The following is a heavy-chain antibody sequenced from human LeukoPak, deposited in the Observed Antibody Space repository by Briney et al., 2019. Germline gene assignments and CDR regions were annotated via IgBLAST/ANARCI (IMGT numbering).Heavy chain of an antibody. CDR1: GYSFTSYW. CDR2: IYPGDSDT. CDR3: ARVRNTAEARYYFDS. D-gene: IGHD5-18*01. J-gene: IGHJ4*02. V-gene: IGHV5-51*01. Sequence: GESLKISCKGSGYSFTSYWIGWVRQMPGKGLEWMGIIYPGDSDTRYSPSFEGQVTISADTSIATADLQWSSVKASDTAIYFCARVRNTAEARYYFDSWGQGTLVTVSS.